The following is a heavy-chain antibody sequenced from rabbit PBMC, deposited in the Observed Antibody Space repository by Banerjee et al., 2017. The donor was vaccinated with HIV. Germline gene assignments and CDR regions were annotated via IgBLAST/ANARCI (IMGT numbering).Heavy chain of an antibody. V-gene: IGHV1S7*01. D-gene: IGHD2-1*01. Sequence: QLKESGGGLVQPGGSLKLSCKVSGFDFSSYYMTWVRQAPGKGLEWTGYIDPVFGNTYYASWVNGRFTISSDNAQNTVDLQMNSLTAADTATYFCLRDRANIGGDYGPYYFDLWGPGTLVTVS. CDR3: LRDRANIGGDYGPYYFDL. J-gene: IGHJ4*01. CDR2: IDPVFGNT. CDR1: GFDFSSYY.